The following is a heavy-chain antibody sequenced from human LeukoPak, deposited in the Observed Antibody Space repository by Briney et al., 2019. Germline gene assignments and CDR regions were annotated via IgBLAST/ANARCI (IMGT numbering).Heavy chain of an antibody. D-gene: IGHD3-16*01. CDR1: GYTFTGYY. CDR3: ARGAEGENDY. V-gene: IGHV1-2*06. Sequence: ASVEVSCKASGYTFTGYYMHWVRQAPGQGLEWMGRINPNSGGTNYAQKFQGRVTMTRDTSFSTAYMELSRLRSDDTAVYYCARGAEGENDYWGQGTLVTVSS. J-gene: IGHJ4*02. CDR2: INPNSGGT.